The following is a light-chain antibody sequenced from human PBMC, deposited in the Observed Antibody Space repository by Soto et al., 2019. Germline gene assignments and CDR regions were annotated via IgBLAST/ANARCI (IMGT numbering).Light chain of an antibody. CDR3: QQSYSTPRT. CDR2: VAS. CDR1: RYIRSD. Sequence: IQITHSPYSLSASLGYIFTITFRASRYIRSDLSWYQQRPGQAPKVLIYVASNLQSGVPSRFSGSGYGTDFTLTISSLQPEDFATYYCQQSYSTPRTFGQGTKVDIK. J-gene: IGKJ1*01. V-gene: IGKV1-6*01.